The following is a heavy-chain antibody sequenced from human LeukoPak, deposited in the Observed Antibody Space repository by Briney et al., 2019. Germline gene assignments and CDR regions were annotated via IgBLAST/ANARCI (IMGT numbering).Heavy chain of an antibody. Sequence: GGSLRPSCTGSGFPFNMFAMNWVRQAPGQGLEWVSGLSRVRETRKYADSVKGRFTVSRDASKNMVFLQMNDLRPEDTAVYYCAKEQRIRHCSEGVCMEGYYFDYWGQGSLVTVSS. D-gene: IGHD2-8*01. CDR1: GFPFNMFA. CDR3: AKEQRIRHCSEGVCMEGYYFDY. CDR2: LSRVRETR. V-gene: IGHV3-23*01. J-gene: IGHJ4*02.